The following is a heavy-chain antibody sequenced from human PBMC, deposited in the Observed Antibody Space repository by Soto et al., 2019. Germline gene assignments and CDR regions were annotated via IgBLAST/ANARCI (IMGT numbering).Heavy chain of an antibody. CDR1: GGSISSGGYY. J-gene: IGHJ5*02. Sequence: QVQLQESGPGLVKPSQTLSLTCTVSGGSISSGGYYWSWIRQHPGKGLEWIGYIYYSGSTYYNPSLKSRVTISVDTSKNQSSLKLSSVTAADTAVYYCARSNASSSWLANWFDPWGQGTLVTVSS. CDR2: IYYSGST. D-gene: IGHD6-13*01. V-gene: IGHV4-31*03. CDR3: ARSNASSSWLANWFDP.